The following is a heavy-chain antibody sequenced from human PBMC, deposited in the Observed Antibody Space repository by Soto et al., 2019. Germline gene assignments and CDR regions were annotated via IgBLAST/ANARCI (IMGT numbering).Heavy chain of an antibody. D-gene: IGHD1-1*01. CDR1: GFTFSSYW. Sequence: EVQLVESGGGLVQPGESLRLSCAASGFTFSSYWMHWVRQAPGKGLVWVSRINSDGSTRSYADSVKGRFTISRDNAKNTLYLQMNNLSAEDTAVYYCARVGTGNWYFDLWGRGTVVTVSS. CDR3: ARVGTGNWYFDL. J-gene: IGHJ2*01. CDR2: INSDGSTR. V-gene: IGHV3-74*01.